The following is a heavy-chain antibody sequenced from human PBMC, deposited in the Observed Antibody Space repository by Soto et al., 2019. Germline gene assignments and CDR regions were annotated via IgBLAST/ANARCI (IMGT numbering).Heavy chain of an antibody. D-gene: IGHD6-19*01. V-gene: IGHV4-4*02. J-gene: IGHJ5*02. Sequence: PSETLSLTCAVSGGSISSSNWWSWVRQPPGKGLEWIGEIYHSGSTNYNPSLKSRVTISVDKSKNQFSLKLSSVTAADTAVYYCARAGKYSSGWHWFDPWGQGTLVTVSS. CDR1: GGSISSSNW. CDR3: ARAGKYSSGWHWFDP. CDR2: IYHSGST.